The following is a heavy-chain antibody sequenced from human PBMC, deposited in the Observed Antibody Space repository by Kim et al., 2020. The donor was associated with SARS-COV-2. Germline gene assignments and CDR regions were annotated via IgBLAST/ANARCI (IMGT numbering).Heavy chain of an antibody. Sequence: ASVKVSCKASGYTFTSYDINWVRQATGQGLEWMGWMNPNSGNTGYAQKFQGRVTMTRNTSISTAYMELSSLRSEDTAVYYCAREPHDVGYCSGGSCNYYYYGMDVWGHGTTVTVSS. D-gene: IGHD2-15*01. J-gene: IGHJ6*02. CDR1: GYTFTSYD. CDR3: AREPHDVGYCSGGSCNYYYYGMDV. CDR2: MNPNSGNT. V-gene: IGHV1-8*01.